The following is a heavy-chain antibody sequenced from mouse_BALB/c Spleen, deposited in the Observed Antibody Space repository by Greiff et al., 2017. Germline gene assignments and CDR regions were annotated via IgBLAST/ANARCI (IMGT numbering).Heavy chain of an antibody. J-gene: IGHJ4*01. V-gene: IGHV1S56*01. Sequence: QVQLQQSGPELVKPGASVRISCKASGYTFTSYYIHWVKQRPGQGLEWIGWIYPGNVNTKYNEKFKGKATLTADKSSSTAYMQLSSLTSEDSAVYFCARFDYEDYYAMDYWGQGTSVTVSS. CDR2: IYPGNVNT. CDR3: ARFDYEDYYAMDY. D-gene: IGHD2-4*01. CDR1: GYTFTSYY.